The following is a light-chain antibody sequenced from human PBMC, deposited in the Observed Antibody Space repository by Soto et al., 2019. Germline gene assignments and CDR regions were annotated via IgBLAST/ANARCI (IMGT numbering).Light chain of an antibody. CDR1: QDIRSY. CDR2: GAS. V-gene: IGKV1-9*01. CDR3: QSYKSYCT. J-gene: IGKJ1*01. Sequence: DIQLTQYPSFLSASXGDRVTITCRASQDIRSYLAWYQQRPGKAPELLIYGASTLRPGGASRFSGSGSGTEFTLTISSLQPEDFATYFRQSYKSYCTFGQGSKLDIK.